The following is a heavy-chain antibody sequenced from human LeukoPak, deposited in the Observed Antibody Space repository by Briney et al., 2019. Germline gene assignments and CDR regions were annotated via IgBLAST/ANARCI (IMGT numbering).Heavy chain of an antibody. V-gene: IGHV1-2*02. CDR1: GYTFTGYY. CDR3: ARDSGSSSWEFDY. D-gene: IGHD6-13*01. Sequence: GASVKVSCKASGYTFTGYYMHWVRQAPGQGLEWMGWINPNSGGTTYAQQFQGRVTMTRDTSISTVYMEQTRLGSDDTAVYYCARDSGSSSWEFDYLGQGTLVTVSS. J-gene: IGHJ4*02. CDR2: INPNSGGT.